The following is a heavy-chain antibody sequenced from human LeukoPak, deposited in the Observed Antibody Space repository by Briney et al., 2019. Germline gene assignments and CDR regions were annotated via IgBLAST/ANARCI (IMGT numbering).Heavy chain of an antibody. V-gene: IGHV4-4*07. CDR2: IYSRGGT. CDR1: GASISAFH. CDR3: GRKGGDY. Sequence: SETLSLTCTVSGASISAFHWTWFRQPAGKTLEWIGLIYSRGGTLLNTSLKTRVAISLDPTKNKISFRLTSLTAADTAMYYCGRKGGDYWGQGTVVTVSS. J-gene: IGHJ4*02.